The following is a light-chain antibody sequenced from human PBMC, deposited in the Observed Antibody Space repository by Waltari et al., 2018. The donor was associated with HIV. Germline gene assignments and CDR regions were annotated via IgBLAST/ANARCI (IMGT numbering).Light chain of an antibody. CDR3: SSFAPTNKFYVL. CDR1: SSDIAGYNY. J-gene: IGLJ2*01. CDR2: EVT. Sequence: QSTLTQPPSASGSPGQSVTIPCTGTSSDIAGYNYVSWYQQHPGKAPKLIMTEVTKRPSGVPDRFSGSKSGNTASLTVSGLQADDEALYYCSSFAPTNKFYVLFGGGTTLTVL. V-gene: IGLV2-8*01.